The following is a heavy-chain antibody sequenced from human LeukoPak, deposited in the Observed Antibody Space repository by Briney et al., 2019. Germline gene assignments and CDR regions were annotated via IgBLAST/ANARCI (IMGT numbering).Heavy chain of an antibody. Sequence: SETLSLTCAVYGGSFSGYYWSWIRQPPGKGLEWIGEINHSGSTNYNPSLKSRVTISVDTSKNQFSLKLSSVTAADTAAYYCARICRRKRTNCPDYWGQGTLVTVSS. CDR2: INHSGST. CDR3: ARICRRKRTNCPDY. CDR1: GGSFSGYY. J-gene: IGHJ4*02. V-gene: IGHV4-34*01. D-gene: IGHD1-1*01.